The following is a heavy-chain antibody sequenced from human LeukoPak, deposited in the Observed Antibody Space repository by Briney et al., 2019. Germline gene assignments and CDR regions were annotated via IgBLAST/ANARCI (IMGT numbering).Heavy chain of an antibody. CDR1: GGTFSSYA. J-gene: IGHJ6*04. CDR2: IIPIFGTA. V-gene: IGHV1-69*06. D-gene: IGHD3-9*01. CDR3: ARTYYDILTGYYRYYYYYGMDV. Sequence: SVTVSCKASGGTFSSYAISWVRQAPGQGLEWMGGIIPIFGTANYAQKFQGRVTITADKSTSTAYMELSSLRSEDTAVYYCARTYYDILTGYYRYYYYYGMDVWGKGTTVTVSS.